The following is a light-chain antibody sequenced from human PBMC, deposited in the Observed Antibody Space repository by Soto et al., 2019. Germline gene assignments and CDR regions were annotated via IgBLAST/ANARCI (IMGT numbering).Light chain of an antibody. CDR1: SSNIGSNY. V-gene: IGLV1-47*01. Sequence: QSVLTQPPSASGTPGQRVTISCSGSSSNIGSNYVYWYQHLPGTAPKLLIYRNNQRPSGVPDRFSGSKSGTSASLAISGLRSEDEAVYYCAAWDASLNGVVFGGGTKLTVL. J-gene: IGLJ2*01. CDR3: AAWDASLNGVV. CDR2: RNN.